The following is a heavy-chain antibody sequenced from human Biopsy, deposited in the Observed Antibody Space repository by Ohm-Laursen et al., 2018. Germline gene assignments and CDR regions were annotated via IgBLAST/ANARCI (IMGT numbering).Heavy chain of an antibody. CDR1: GFAFNLYE. J-gene: IGHJ3*01. CDR2: IYGGGSPV. Sequence: SLRLSCSASGFAFNLYEMNWVRQAPGKGMEWISYIYGGGSPVSYADSVKGRFTISRDNAQNSLYPHMNSLRAEDTAVYYCARLNSGTYDASDLWGQGTMVTVSS. D-gene: IGHD1-26*01. V-gene: IGHV3-48*03. CDR3: ARLNSGTYDASDL.